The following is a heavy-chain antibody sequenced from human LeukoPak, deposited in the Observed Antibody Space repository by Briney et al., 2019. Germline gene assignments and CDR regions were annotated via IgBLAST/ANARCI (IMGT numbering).Heavy chain of an antibody. CDR1: GDSISSYY. V-gene: IGHV4-59*01. CDR2: IYYTGST. CDR3: ARDRCGRTSCYPGAFDI. Sequence: SETLSLTCTVSGDSISSYYWSWIRQPPGKGLEWIGYIYYTGSTNYNPSLKSQVTISVDTSKDQFSLKLSSVTAADTAVYYCARDRCGRTSCYPGAFDIWGQGTMVTVSS. D-gene: IGHD2-2*01. J-gene: IGHJ3*02.